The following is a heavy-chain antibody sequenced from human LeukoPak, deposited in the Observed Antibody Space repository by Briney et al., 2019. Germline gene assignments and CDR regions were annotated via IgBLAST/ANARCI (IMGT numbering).Heavy chain of an antibody. CDR2: INPNSGGT. D-gene: IGHD1-26*01. Sequence: ASVKVSCKASEYTFTAYYMHWLRQAPGQGLEWMGWINPNSGGTNFAQKFQGRVTMTRDTSISTAYLELNSLRSDDTAVYYCATMGALDIWGQGTMVTVSS. V-gene: IGHV1-2*02. CDR3: ATMGALDI. J-gene: IGHJ3*02. CDR1: EYTFTAYY.